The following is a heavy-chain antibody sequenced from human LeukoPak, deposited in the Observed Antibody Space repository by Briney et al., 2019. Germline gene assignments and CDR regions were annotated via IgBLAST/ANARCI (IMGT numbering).Heavy chain of an antibody. CDR2: ISAYNGNT. V-gene: IGHV1-18*01. Sequence: GASVKVSCKASGYTFTSYGISWVRQAPGQGLEWMGWISAYNGNTNYAQKLQGRVTMTTDTSTSTAYMELRSLRSDDTAVYYCARNGAKVTIFGVVNSLGDAFDIWGQGTMVTVSS. J-gene: IGHJ3*02. CDR3: ARNGAKVTIFGVVNSLGDAFDI. D-gene: IGHD3-3*01. CDR1: GYTFTSYG.